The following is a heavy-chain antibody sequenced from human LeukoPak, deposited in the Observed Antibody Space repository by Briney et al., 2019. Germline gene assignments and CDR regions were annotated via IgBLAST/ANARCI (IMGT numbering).Heavy chain of an antibody. Sequence: PGGSLRLSCAASGFTFSTSWMNWVRQAPGKGLEWVVSINPDGSEKYSVDSVEGRFTISRDNAKNSLFLQMNSLRAEDTAVYYCARDRGYSSFDYWGQGTLVTVSS. J-gene: IGHJ4*02. V-gene: IGHV3-7*01. CDR2: INPDGSEK. D-gene: IGHD6-19*01. CDR1: GFTFSTSW. CDR3: ARDRGYSSFDY.